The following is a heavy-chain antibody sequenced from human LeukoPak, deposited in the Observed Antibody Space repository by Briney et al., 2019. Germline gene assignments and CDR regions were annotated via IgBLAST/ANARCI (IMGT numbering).Heavy chain of an antibody. V-gene: IGHV1-8*01. CDR3: ARARARIAAAGTNWFDP. CDR2: MNPNSGNP. Sequence: ASVKVSCKASGYTFTSYDINWVRQATGQGLEWMGWMNPNSGNPGYAQKFQGRVTMTRNTSISTDYMELSSLRSEDTAVYYCARARARIAAAGTNWFDPWGQGTLVTVSS. D-gene: IGHD6-13*01. CDR1: GYTFTSYD. J-gene: IGHJ5*02.